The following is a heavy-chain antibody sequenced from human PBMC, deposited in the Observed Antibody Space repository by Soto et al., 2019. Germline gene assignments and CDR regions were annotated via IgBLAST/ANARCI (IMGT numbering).Heavy chain of an antibody. D-gene: IGHD3-10*01. V-gene: IGHV3-23*01. CDR2: ISGSGGST. J-gene: IGHJ5*02. Sequence: GSLRLSCAASGFTFSSYAMSWVRQAPGKGLEWVSAISGSGGSTYYADSVKGRFTISRDNSKNTLYLQMNSLRAEDTAVYYCAKCLWFGESRSNWFDPWGQGTLVTVSS. CDR3: AKCLWFGESRSNWFDP. CDR1: GFTFSSYA.